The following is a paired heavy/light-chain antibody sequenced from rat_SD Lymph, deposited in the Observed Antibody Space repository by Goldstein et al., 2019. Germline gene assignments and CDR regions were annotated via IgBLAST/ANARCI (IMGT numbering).Heavy chain of an antibody. V-gene: IGHV5-34*01. D-gene: IGHD1-12*02. J-gene: IGHJ2*01. CDR3: ARHGSFDY. CDR1: GFTFSNYG. Sequence: EVQLVESGGGLVQPGRSLKLSCVASGFTFSNYGMNWIRQAPGKGLEWVAYISSGSSYIYYAETVKGRFTISRDNAKNTLYLQMTSLRSEDTALYYCARHGSFDYWGQGVMVTVSS. CDR2: ISSGSSYI.
Light chain of an antibody. J-gene: IGKJ1*01. CDR1: QSLVHSDGNTY. Sequence: DVLMTQTPVSLPVSLGGQVSISCRSSQSLVHSDGNTYLHWYLQKPGQSPQLLIYRVSNRFSGVPDRFSGSGSGTDFTLKISRVEPEDLGVYYCLQSTHFPPTFGGGTKLELK. CDR2: RVS. V-gene: IGKV1S22*01. CDR3: LQSTHFPPT.